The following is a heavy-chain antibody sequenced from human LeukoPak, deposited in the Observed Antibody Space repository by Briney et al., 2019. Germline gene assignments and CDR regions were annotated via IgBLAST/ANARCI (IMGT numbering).Heavy chain of an antibody. CDR1: GFTFSYFS. V-gene: IGHV3-23*01. CDR3: AKDTSRYTSGSTNFDY. D-gene: IGHD6-19*01. CDR2: ISGSGGGT. Sequence: GGSLRLSCAASGFTFSYFSLNWVRQAPGKGLEWVSGISGSGGGTDYADSVKGRFTISRDNSKNTLYLQVNSLRAEDTAVYFCAKDTSRYTSGSTNFDYWGQGTLVTVSS. J-gene: IGHJ4*02.